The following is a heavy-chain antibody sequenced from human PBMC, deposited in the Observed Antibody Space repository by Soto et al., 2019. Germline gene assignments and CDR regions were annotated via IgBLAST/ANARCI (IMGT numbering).Heavy chain of an antibody. D-gene: IGHD3-9*01. V-gene: IGHV1-46*01. Sequence: GASVKVSCKASGYTFTSYYMHWVRQAPGQGLEWVGIINPSGGSTSYAQKFQGRVTMTRDTSTSTVYMELSSLRSEDTAVYYCARDNVLRYFDWLLFRNFNWFDPWGQGTLVTVSS. J-gene: IGHJ5*02. CDR2: INPSGGST. CDR1: GYTFTSYY. CDR3: ARDNVLRYFDWLLFRNFNWFDP.